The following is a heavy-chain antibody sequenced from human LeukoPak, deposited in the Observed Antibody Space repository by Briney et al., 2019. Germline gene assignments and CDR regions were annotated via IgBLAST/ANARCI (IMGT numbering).Heavy chain of an antibody. CDR2: ISSTNSYI. Sequence: PGGSLRLSCAASGFTFSSYNMNWVRQAPGKGLEWVSCISSTNSYIYYADLVKGRFTISRDNAKNALYLQMSSLRVEDTAVYYCARVGLDTAAWHISWFDPWGQGTRVTVSS. V-gene: IGHV3-21*01. CDR3: ARVGLDTAAWHISWFDP. CDR1: GFTFSSYN. J-gene: IGHJ5*02. D-gene: IGHD5-18*01.